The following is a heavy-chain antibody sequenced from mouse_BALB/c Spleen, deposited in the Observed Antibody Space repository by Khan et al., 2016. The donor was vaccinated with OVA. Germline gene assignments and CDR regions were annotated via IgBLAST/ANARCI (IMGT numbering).Heavy chain of an antibody. J-gene: IGHJ4*01. Sequence: DLVKPGASVKLSCKASGYTFTSYWIYWIKQRPGEGLEWIGRLGPGSGSTYYNEMFKDKATLTVDTSSSTFYIQLSSLSSEDSAVYFCARSNYYGGSLYAMDYWGQGTSVTVSA. CDR3: ARSNYYGGSLYAMDY. V-gene: IGHV1S41*01. CDR1: GYTFTSYW. CDR2: LGPGSGST. D-gene: IGHD1-1*01.